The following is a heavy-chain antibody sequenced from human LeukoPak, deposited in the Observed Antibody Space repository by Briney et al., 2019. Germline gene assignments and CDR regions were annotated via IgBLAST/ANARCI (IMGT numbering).Heavy chain of an antibody. CDR2: IYYSGST. D-gene: IGHD3-10*01. J-gene: IGHJ6*03. CDR1: GGSLSSSSYY. CDR3: ASRGSGSFYYYYYMDV. Sequence: SETLSLTCTVSGGSLSSSSYYWGWIRQPPGKGLEWIGSIYYSGSTYYNPSLKSRVTISVDTSKNQFSLKLSSMTAADTAVYYCASRGSGSFYYYYYMDVWGKGTTVTISS. V-gene: IGHV4-39*01.